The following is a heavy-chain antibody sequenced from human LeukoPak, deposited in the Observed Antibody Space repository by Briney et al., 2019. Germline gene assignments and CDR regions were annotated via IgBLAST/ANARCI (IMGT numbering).Heavy chain of an antibody. Sequence: GGSLRLSCVASGFTFSTYNMNWVRQAPGKGLEWVSSIVSTSSLMSYADSVKGRFTISRDNAKNSLYLHMNSLRAEDTAVYFCARDLRDTSMITYPYFTDVWGKGTTVIISS. CDR1: GFTFSTYN. V-gene: IGHV3-21*01. J-gene: IGHJ6*03. CDR2: IVSTSSLM. CDR3: ARDLRDTSMITYPYFTDV. D-gene: IGHD5-18*01.